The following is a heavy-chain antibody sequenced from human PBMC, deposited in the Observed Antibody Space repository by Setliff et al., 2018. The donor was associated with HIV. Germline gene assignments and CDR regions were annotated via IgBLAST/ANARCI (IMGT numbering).Heavy chain of an antibody. CDR1: GGSISSGSYY. CDR3: ARRSDNYYDNSGYYYGAYFDY. J-gene: IGHJ4*02. V-gene: IGHV4-61*09. CDR2: IYTSGST. D-gene: IGHD3-22*01. Sequence: PSETLSLTCTVSGGSISSGSYYWSWIRQPAGKGLEWIGHIYTSGSTNYNPSLKSRVTISVDTSKNQFSLKLSSVTAADTAVYYCARRSDNYYDNSGYYYGAYFDYWGQGTLVTVSS.